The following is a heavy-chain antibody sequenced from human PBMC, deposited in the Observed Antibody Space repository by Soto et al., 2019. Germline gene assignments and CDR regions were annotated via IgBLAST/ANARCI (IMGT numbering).Heavy chain of an antibody. Sequence: GGSLRLSCAASGFTFSSYGMHWVRQAPGKGLEWVAVIWYDGSNKYYADSVKGRLTISRDNSKNTLYLQMNSLRAEDTAVYYCARDRLWFGELCGAFDIWGQGTMVTVSS. D-gene: IGHD3-10*01. CDR3: ARDRLWFGELCGAFDI. CDR1: GFTFSSYG. V-gene: IGHV3-33*01. CDR2: IWYDGSNK. J-gene: IGHJ3*02.